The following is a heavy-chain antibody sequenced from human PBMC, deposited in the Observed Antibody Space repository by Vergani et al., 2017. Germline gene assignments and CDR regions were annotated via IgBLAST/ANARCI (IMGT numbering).Heavy chain of an antibody. V-gene: IGHV1-46*03. J-gene: IGHJ4*02. Sequence: QVQLVQSGAEVKKPRSSVKVSCKASGGTFSSYAISWVRQAPGQGLEWMGIINPSGGHTNYAQKFQGRVTMTRDTSTSTVYMELSSLRSEDTAIYYCARGDYGILTGYRYWGQGTLVTVSA. D-gene: IGHD3-9*01. CDR2: INPSGGHT. CDR3: ARGDYGILTGYRY. CDR1: GGTFSSYA.